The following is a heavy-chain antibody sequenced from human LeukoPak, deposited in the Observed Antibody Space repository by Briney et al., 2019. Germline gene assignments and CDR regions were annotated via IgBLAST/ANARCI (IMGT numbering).Heavy chain of an antibody. D-gene: IGHD3-3*01. Sequence: GGSLRLSCAASGFTFSSYAMSWVRPAPGEGLEWGSAISGSGGSTYYADSVKGRFTISRDNSKNTLYLQMNSLRAEDTAVYYCAKGGINYDFWSGYLWGQGTLVTVSS. CDR3: AKGGINYDFWSGYL. J-gene: IGHJ5*02. V-gene: IGHV3-23*01. CDR1: GFTFSSYA. CDR2: ISGSGGST.